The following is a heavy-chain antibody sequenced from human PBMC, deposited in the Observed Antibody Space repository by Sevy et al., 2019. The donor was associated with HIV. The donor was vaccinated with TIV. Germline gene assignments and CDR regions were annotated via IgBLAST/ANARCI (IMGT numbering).Heavy chain of an antibody. CDR2: IFSSGST. CDR1: GFIVNDKY. CDR3: VSLFLSYRSGWSYFDY. J-gene: IGHJ4*02. D-gene: IGHD6-19*01. Sequence: GGSLRLSCAISGFIVNDKYIIWVRQAPGKGLEWVSAIFSSGSTYYADSAKGRFTISRDNSKNTVYLQMNSVRAEDTAVYYCVSLFLSYRSGWSYFDYWGQGTLVTVFS. V-gene: IGHV3-66*02.